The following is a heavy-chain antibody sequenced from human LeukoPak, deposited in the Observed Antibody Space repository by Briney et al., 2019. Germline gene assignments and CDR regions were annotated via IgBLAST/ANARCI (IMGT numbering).Heavy chain of an antibody. Sequence: PGGSLRLSCAASGFTFSSYWMSWVRQAPGKGLGWVANIKQDGSEKYYVDSVKGRFTISRDNAKNSLYLQMNSLRAEDTAVYYCAREVSYYYGSGSYYKSNYFDYWGQGTLVTVSS. V-gene: IGHV3-7*03. J-gene: IGHJ4*02. D-gene: IGHD3-10*01. CDR1: GFTFSSYW. CDR3: AREVSYYYGSGSYYKSNYFDY. CDR2: IKQDGSEK.